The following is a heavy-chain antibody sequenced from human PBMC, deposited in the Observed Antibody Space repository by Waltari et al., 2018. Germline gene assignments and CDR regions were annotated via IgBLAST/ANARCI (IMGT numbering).Heavy chain of an antibody. CDR2: IYHSGNT. CDR3: ASDSGFDAYDS. Sequence: QVRLQESGPGLVKPSETLSLVCTVSGYSISRGHYWGWIRQPPGKGLEWLGSIYHSGNTYFNPSLMSRVTMSVDTSKNQFSLKLSSVTAADTAIYFCASDSGFDAYDSWGQGTLVTVSS. CDR1: GYSISRGHY. D-gene: IGHD1-26*01. J-gene: IGHJ5*01. V-gene: IGHV4-38-2*02.